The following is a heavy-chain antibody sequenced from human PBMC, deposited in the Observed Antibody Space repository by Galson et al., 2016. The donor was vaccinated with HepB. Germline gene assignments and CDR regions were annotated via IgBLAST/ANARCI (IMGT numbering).Heavy chain of an antibody. V-gene: IGHV4-61*08. D-gene: IGHD6-19*01. Sequence: SETLSLTCTVSGGSISSGAYYWSWIRQHPGKGLEWIGYIYYSGGSTNYNPSLKSRVTISVDTLKNQFSLKLSSVTAADTAVYFCARVRIAVAENSYFFDPWGQGTLVTVSS. CDR3: ARVRIAVAENSYFFDP. CDR1: GGSISSGAYY. CDR2: IYYSGGST. J-gene: IGHJ5*02.